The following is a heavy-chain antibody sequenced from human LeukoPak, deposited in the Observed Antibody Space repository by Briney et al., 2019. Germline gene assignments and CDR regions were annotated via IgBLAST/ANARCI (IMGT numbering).Heavy chain of an antibody. V-gene: IGHV3-7*01. CDR2: IKQDGSEK. Sequence: PGGSLRLSCAASGFTSSNYWMSWVRQAPGKGLEWVANIKQDGSEKYYVDSVKGRFTISRDNAKNSLYLQMNSLRAEDTAVYYCVRDFPANYNDNKARFDYWGQGTLVTVSS. CDR3: VRDFPANYNDNKARFDY. J-gene: IGHJ4*02. D-gene: IGHD3-22*01. CDR1: GFTSSNYW.